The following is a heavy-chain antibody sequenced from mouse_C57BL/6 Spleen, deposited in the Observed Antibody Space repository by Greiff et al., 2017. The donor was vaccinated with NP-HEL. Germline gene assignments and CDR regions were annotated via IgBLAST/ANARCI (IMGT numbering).Heavy chain of an antibody. CDR1: GFTFSSYA. CDR3: ARDGNDGYYAGYFDY. V-gene: IGHV5-4*01. D-gene: IGHD2-3*01. CDR2: ISDGGSYT. J-gene: IGHJ2*01. Sequence: EVKLVESGGGLVKPGGSLKLSCAASGFTFSSYAMSWVRQTPEKRLEWVATISDGGSYTYYPDNVKGRFTISRDNAKNNLYLQMSHLKSEDTAMYYCARDGNDGYYAGYFDYWGQGTTLTVSS.